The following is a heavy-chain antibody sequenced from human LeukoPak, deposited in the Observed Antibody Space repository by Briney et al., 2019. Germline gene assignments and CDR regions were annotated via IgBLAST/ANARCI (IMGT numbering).Heavy chain of an antibody. CDR2: TSNSGSTS. CDR1: GFTFSDYY. V-gene: IGHV3-11*01. D-gene: IGHD6-13*01. CDR3: ARDEYSNSWVPDC. J-gene: IGHJ3*01. Sequence: GGSLRLSCAASGFTFSDYYMGWIRQAPGKGLEWVSYTSNSGSTSHYADSVKGRFTISRDNAKNSLYLQMNSLRAEDTAVYYCARDEYSNSWVPDCWGQGTMVTVAS.